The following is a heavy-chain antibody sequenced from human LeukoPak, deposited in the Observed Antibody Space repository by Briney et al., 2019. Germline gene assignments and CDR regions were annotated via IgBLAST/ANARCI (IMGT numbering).Heavy chain of an antibody. CDR2: ISGSGGST. V-gene: IGHV3-23*01. D-gene: IGHD3-22*01. CDR3: AKALLITMIVVVTPSDY. Sequence: GGSLRLSCAASGFTFSSYAMGWVRQAPGKGLQWVSAISGSGGSTYYADSVKGRFTISRDNSKNTLYLQMNSLRAEDTAVYYCAKALLITMIVVVTPSDYWGQGTLVTVSS. CDR1: GFTFSSYA. J-gene: IGHJ4*02.